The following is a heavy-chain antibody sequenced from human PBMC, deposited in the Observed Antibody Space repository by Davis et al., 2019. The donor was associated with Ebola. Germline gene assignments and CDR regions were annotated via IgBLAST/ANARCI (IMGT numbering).Heavy chain of an antibody. D-gene: IGHD3-22*01. V-gene: IGHV1-46*01. CDR2: INPSGGST. J-gene: IGHJ6*02. Sequence: ASVKVSCKASGYTFTSYYMHWVRQAPGQGLEWVGIINPSGGSTSYAQKFQGRVTMTRDTSTSTAYMELRSLRSDDTAVYYCARDNDSSGYYFGYYYGMDVWGQGTTVTVSS. CDR3: ARDNDSSGYYFGYYYGMDV. CDR1: GYTFTSYY.